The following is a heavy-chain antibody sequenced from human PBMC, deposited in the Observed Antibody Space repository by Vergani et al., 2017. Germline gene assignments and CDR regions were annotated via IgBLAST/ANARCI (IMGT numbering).Heavy chain of an antibody. CDR2: IYRTGRT. V-gene: IGHV4-38-2*01. CDR1: GFSIDNGYY. J-gene: IGHJ4*02. D-gene: IGHD3-9*01. CDR3: ARRYVIVYDIFSGTHYVFDF. Sequence: QVQLQESGPGLVKPSETLSLTCAVSGFSIDNGYYWDWLRQPPGKGLEWLGSIYRTGRTNFNPSLKSRVTISVDTTNNHFSLRLNSLTAADTAVYYCARRYVIVYDIFSGTHYVFDFRGQGTLVTVSS.